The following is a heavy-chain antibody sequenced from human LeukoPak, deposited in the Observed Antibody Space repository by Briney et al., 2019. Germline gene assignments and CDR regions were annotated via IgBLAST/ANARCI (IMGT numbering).Heavy chain of an antibody. CDR1: EFTFTSHA. Sequence: GGSLRLSCAASEFTFTSHAMTWVRQAPGKGLEWVSTISSNGAKTNYADSVKGRFTISRDTSKNTLYLQMNSLRAEDTAVYFCVKGGVPGTYYFDCWGQGALVTVSS. D-gene: IGHD6-19*01. J-gene: IGHJ4*02. CDR3: VKGGVPGTYYFDC. CDR2: ISSNGAKT. V-gene: IGHV3-23*01.